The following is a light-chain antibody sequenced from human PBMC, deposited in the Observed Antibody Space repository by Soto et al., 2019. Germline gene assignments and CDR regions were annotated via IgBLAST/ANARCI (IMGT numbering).Light chain of an antibody. J-gene: IGKJ4*01. CDR2: GAS. CDR1: HSVSSN. CDR3: QQYNNWPLT. V-gene: IGKV3-15*01. Sequence: EIVMTQSPATLSVSPGARATLSCRASHSVSSNLAWYQQKLGQTPRLLIYGASTRATGIPARFSGSGSGTEFTLTISSLQSEDFAVYYCQQYNNWPLTFGGGNKVEIK.